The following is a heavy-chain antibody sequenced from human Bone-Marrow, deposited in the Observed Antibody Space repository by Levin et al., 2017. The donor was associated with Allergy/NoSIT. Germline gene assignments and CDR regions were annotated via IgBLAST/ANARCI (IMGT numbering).Heavy chain of an antibody. CDR1: GGSFSGYY. V-gene: IGHV4-34*01. Sequence: SETLSLTCAVYGGSFSGYYWSWIRQPPGKGLEWIGEINHSGSTNYNPSLKSRVTISVDTSKNQFSLKLSSVTAADTAVYYCAREGIVVVPAAIHLGGHLNGTSNWFDPWGQGTLVTVSS. D-gene: IGHD2-2*01. CDR3: AREGIVVVPAAIHLGGHLNGTSNWFDP. CDR2: INHSGST. J-gene: IGHJ5*02.